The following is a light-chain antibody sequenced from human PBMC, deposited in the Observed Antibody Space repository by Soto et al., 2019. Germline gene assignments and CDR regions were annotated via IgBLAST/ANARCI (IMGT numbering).Light chain of an antibody. Sequence: EIVMTQSPATLSMSPGERATLSCRASQSVGSDLVWYQQKPGQAPRLLIYGASTRATGIPGRFSGSGSGTEFTLTISSLHSEDFAVYYCQQYNNWPPWTFGQGTKVDIK. CDR1: QSVGSD. J-gene: IGKJ1*01. CDR3: QQYNNWPPWT. V-gene: IGKV3-15*01. CDR2: GAS.